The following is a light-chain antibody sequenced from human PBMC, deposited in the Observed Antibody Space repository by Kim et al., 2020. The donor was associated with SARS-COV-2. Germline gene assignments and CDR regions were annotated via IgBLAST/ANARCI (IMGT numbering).Light chain of an antibody. CDR3: QVWDRKV. V-gene: IGLV3-9*01. CDR1: NMGSKN. CDR2: RDS. Sequence: SRSVALGQTARITLMGNNMGSKNVHWSQQKPGQAPVLVIYRDSNRPSGIPVRFSGSNSGNTATLTISRAQAGDEADYYCQVWDRKVFGTGTKVTVL. J-gene: IGLJ1*01.